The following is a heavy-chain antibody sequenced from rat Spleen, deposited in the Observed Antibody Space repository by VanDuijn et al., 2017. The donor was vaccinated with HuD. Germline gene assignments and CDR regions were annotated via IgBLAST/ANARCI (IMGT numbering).Heavy chain of an antibody. V-gene: IGHV5S13*01. Sequence: EVQLVESGGDLVQPGRSLRLSCAASGFTFINYDMAWVRQAPKRGLDWVAYISYDGGNNYCRDSVKGRFTISRDDAKNTLYLQMDSLRSEDTATYYCARAGYLRDWYFDFWGPGTMVTVSS. D-gene: IGHD2-2*01. CDR1: GFTFINYD. CDR3: ARAGYLRDWYFDF. CDR2: ISYDGGNN. J-gene: IGHJ1*01.